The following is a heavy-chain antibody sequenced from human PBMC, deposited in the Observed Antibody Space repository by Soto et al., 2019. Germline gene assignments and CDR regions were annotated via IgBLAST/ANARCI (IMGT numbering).Heavy chain of an antibody. CDR2: ITWNSGII. D-gene: IGHD3-3*01. Sequence: EVQLVESGGGLVQPGRSLRLSCAASGFTFDDYAMHWVRQAPGKGLEWVSGITWNSGIIGYADSVKGRFTISRDNAKNSLYLQMNSLRAEDTVFYYCAKAFGFGAWANIDYWGQGILVTVSS. V-gene: IGHV3-9*01. CDR3: AKAFGFGAWANIDY. CDR1: GFTFDDYA. J-gene: IGHJ4*02.